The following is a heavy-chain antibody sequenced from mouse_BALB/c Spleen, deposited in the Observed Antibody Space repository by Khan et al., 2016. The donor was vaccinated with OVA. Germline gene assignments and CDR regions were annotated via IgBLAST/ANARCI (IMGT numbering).Heavy chain of an antibody. CDR3: ARAYYGNDYYGMDY. CDR2: ISSGGRYT. D-gene: IGHD2-10*01. J-gene: IGHJ4*01. CDR1: GFTFSSYG. Sequence: VQLKESGGDLVKPGGSLKVSCAASGFTFSSYGMSWVRQTPDKRLEWVATISSGGRYTYFPDSVKGRFTISRDNAKNTLYLQMTSLKSEDTAMYYCARAYYGNDYYGMDYWGQGTSVTVSS. V-gene: IGHV5-6*01.